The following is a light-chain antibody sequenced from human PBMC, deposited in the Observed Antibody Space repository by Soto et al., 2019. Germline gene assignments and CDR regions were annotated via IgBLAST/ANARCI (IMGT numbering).Light chain of an antibody. Sequence: QSALTQPPSAPGTPGQRVTISCSGSSSNIGSITVNWYQQLPGTAPKLLIYSNNRRPSGVPDRFSGSRSGTSASLAISGLQSEDEADYYCAAWDDSLNGMVFGGGTKLTVL. V-gene: IGLV1-44*01. CDR1: SSNIGSIT. CDR3: AAWDDSLNGMV. CDR2: SNN. J-gene: IGLJ3*02.